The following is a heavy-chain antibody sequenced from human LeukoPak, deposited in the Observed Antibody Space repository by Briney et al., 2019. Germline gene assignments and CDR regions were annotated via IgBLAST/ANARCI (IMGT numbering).Heavy chain of an antibody. CDR1: GFSFSSYW. D-gene: IGHD2-2*02. CDR3: ARDHCSSSSCYTYYGMEL. J-gene: IGHJ6*02. CDR2: INQDRSEK. Sequence: HSGGSLRPSCAASGFSFSSYWMNWVRQVPGKGLEWVANINQDRSEKSYVDSVKGRFTISRDNAKNSLYLQMNSLRAEDTAVYYCARDHCSSSSCYTYYGMELWGQGTTVTVSS. V-gene: IGHV3-7*01.